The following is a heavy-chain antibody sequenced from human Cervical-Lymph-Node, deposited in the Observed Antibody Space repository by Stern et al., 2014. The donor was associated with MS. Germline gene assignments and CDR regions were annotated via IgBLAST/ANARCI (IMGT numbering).Heavy chain of an antibody. CDR3: ANPLPYAN. Sequence: QDQLVQSGSEVKKPGASVKVSCKASGDTFARYPIHWLRQAPGQGFVWMGIVNPADGRTTYAQTFKGRVTLTRDTSTRTVYMELSSLRTEDTAMYFCANPLPYANWGQGTRVTVSS. CDR2: VNPADGRT. CDR1: GDTFARYP. V-gene: IGHV1-46*03. J-gene: IGHJ1*01. D-gene: IGHD4-17*01.